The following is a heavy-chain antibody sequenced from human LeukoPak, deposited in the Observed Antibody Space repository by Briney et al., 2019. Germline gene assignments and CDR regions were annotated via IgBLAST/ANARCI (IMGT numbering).Heavy chain of an antibody. V-gene: IGHV1-2*02. CDR1: GYTFTGYY. J-gene: IGHJ6*03. Sequence: GASVTVSCKASGYTFTGYYMHWVRQAPGQGLEWMGWINPNSGGTNYAQKFQGRVTMTRDTSISTAYMELSRLRSDDTAVYYCARTYSGYDSGYYYYYMDVWGKGTTVTISS. D-gene: IGHD5-12*01. CDR2: INPNSGGT. CDR3: ARTYSGYDSGYYYYYMDV.